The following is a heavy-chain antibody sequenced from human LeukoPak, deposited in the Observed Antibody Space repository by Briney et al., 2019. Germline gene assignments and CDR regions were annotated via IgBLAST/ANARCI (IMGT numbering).Heavy chain of an antibody. CDR1: GFTLSSYG. V-gene: IGHV3-33*01. Sequence: GRSLRLSCAASGFTLSSYGMHWVRQAPGKGLEWVAVIWFDGTNKYYRDSVKGRFTISRDNSKNTLYLQMNSLRAEDTAVYYCARGRYDLWSGYRIDYWGQGTLVTVSS. CDR2: IWFDGTNK. J-gene: IGHJ4*02. D-gene: IGHD3-3*01. CDR3: ARGRYDLWSGYRIDY.